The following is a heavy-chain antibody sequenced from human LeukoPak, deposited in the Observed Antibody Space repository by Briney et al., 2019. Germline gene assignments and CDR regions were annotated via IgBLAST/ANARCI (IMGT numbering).Heavy chain of an antibody. Sequence: SVKVSCKASGGTFSSYAISWVRHALGQGLEWMGGIIPIFGTANYAQKFQGRVTITADESTSTAYMELSSLRSEDTAVYYCAREEREYCGGDCNDAFDIWRQGTMVTVSS. CDR1: GGTFSSYA. D-gene: IGHD2-21*02. J-gene: IGHJ3*02. CDR3: AREEREYCGGDCNDAFDI. CDR2: IIPIFGTA. V-gene: IGHV1-69*13.